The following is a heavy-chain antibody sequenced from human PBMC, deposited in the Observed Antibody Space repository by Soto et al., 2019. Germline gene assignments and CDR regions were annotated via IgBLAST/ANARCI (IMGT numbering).Heavy chain of an antibody. CDR1: GFAFSTFA. J-gene: IGHJ4*02. D-gene: IGHD3-22*01. V-gene: IGHV3-23*01. Sequence: GSLRLSCAASGFAFSTFAMTWVRQAPGKGLEWVAAISVSGNNAYYADSVKGRFTISRDNSQNSVFLQMSSLRADDTAVYYCARDQLRPGILYSLGVLLPEYGLWGQVTLVTVSS. CDR3: ARDQLRPGILYSLGVLLPEYGL. CDR2: ISVSGNNA.